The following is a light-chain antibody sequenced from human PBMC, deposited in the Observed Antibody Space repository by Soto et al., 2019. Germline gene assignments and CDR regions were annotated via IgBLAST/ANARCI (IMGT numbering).Light chain of an antibody. CDR3: ISFTRGDTYV. Sequence: QSVLTQPASVSGSPGQSITISCTGTSAGVGAYNYVSWFQHHPGKAPKLLIYDVTSRPSGVSNRFSGSKSGNTASLIISGLQAEDEAEYYCISFTRGDTYVFGTGTKVTVL. V-gene: IGLV2-14*03. CDR2: DVT. CDR1: SAGVGAYNY. J-gene: IGLJ1*01.